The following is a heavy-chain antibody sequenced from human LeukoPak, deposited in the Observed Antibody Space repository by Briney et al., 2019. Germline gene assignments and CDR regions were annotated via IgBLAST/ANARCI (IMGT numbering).Heavy chain of an antibody. V-gene: IGHV3-15*01. Sequence: GGSLRLSCAASGFTFSNAWMSWVRQAPGKGLEWVGRIISKTDGGTTDYAALVKGRFTISRDDSKNTLYLQMNSLKTEDTAVYYCTTGYYYGSGSYYNPKHFLHWGQGTLVTVSS. CDR2: IISKTDGGTT. CDR3: TTGYYYGSGSYYNPKHFLH. CDR1: GFTFSNAW. D-gene: IGHD3-10*01. J-gene: IGHJ1*01.